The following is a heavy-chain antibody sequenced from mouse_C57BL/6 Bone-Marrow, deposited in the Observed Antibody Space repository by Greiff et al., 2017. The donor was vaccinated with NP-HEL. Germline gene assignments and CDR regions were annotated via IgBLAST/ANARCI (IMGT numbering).Heavy chain of an antibody. CDR2: ISNLAYSI. V-gene: IGHV5-15*02. D-gene: IGHD1-1*01. CDR3: ARDYYGSSYWYFDV. J-gene: IGHJ1*01. Sequence: EVKLMESGGGLVQPGGSRKLSCAASGFTFSDYGMAWVRQAPGKGPEWVAFISNLAYSIYYADTVTGRFTLSRENAKNTLYLEMSSLRSEDTAMYYCARDYYGSSYWYFDVWGAGTTVTVSS. CDR1: GFTFSDYG.